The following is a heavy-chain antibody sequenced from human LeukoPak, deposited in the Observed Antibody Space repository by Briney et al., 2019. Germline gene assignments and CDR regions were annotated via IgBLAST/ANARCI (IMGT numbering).Heavy chain of an antibody. V-gene: IGHV3-7*01. J-gene: IGHJ4*02. D-gene: IGHD4-17*01. CDR1: GFTFSSYW. CDR2: IKQDGSQK. CDR3: ARGGTTVTPKNIDF. Sequence: PGGSLRLSCAASGFTFSSYWMSWVRQAPGKGLEWVANIKQDGSQKYYVDSVKGRFTISRDNAKNSLYLQMNSLRAEDTAVYYCARGGTTVTPKNIDFWGQGTLVTVSS.